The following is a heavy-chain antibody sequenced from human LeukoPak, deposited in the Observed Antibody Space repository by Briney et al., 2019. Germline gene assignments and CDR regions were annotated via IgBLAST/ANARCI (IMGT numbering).Heavy chain of an antibody. D-gene: IGHD2-2*01. Sequence: WMGCISAYNGNTNYAQKLQGRVTMTTDTSTSTAYMELRSLRSDDTAVYYCARASPNRYCSSTSCRNWFDPWGQGTLVTVSS. V-gene: IGHV1-18*01. CDR2: ISAYNGNT. J-gene: IGHJ5*02. CDR3: ARASPNRYCSSTSCRNWFDP.